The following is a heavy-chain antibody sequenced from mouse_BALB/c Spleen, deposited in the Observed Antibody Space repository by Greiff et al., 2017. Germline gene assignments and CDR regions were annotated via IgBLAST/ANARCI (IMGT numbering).Heavy chain of an antibody. D-gene: IGHD1-2*01. CDR1: GFTFSSYA. CDR2: ISSGGST. CDR3: ARLYGYVNYAMDY. V-gene: IGHV5-6-5*01. Sequence: EVKLMESGGGLVKPGGSLKLSCAASGFTFSSYAMSWVRQTPEKRLEWVASISSGGSTYYPDSVKGRFTISRDNARNILYLQMSSLRSEDTAMYYCARLYGYVNYAMDYWGQGTSVTVSS. J-gene: IGHJ4*01.